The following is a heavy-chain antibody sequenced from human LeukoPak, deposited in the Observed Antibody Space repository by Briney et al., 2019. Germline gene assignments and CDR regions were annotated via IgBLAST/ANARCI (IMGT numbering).Heavy chain of an antibody. CDR2: INPNSGGT. Sequence: ASVKVSCKASGYTFTGYYMHWVRQAPGQGLEWMGRINPNSGGTNYAQKFQGRVTMTRDTSISTAYMELSRLRSDDTAVYCCARLSLGYCSGGSCYAYYMDVWGKGTTVTVSS. J-gene: IGHJ6*03. V-gene: IGHV1-2*06. D-gene: IGHD2-15*01. CDR1: GYTFTGYY. CDR3: ARLSLGYCSGGSCYAYYMDV.